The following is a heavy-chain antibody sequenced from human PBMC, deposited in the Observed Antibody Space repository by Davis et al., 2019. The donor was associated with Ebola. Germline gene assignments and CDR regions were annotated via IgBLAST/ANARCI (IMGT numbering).Heavy chain of an antibody. V-gene: IGHV3-48*02. CDR3: ARDLGHVDTAMDY. J-gene: IGHJ4*02. Sequence: GESLKISCAASGFTFSSYSMNWVRQAPGKGLEWVSYISSSSSTIYYADSVKGRFTISRDNAKNSLYLQMNSLRDEDTAVYYCARDLGHVDTAMDYWGQGTLVTVSS. CDR1: GFTFSSYS. D-gene: IGHD5-18*01. CDR2: ISSSSSTI.